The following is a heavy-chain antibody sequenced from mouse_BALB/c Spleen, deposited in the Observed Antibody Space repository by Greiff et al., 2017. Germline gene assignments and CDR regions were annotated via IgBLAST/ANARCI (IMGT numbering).Heavy chain of an antibody. CDR1: GYTFTSYW. D-gene: IGHD1-2*01. V-gene: IGHV1-69*02. CDR3: AGGRLRTLDY. J-gene: IGHJ2*01. Sequence: VQLQQSGAELVKPGASVKLSCKASGYTFTSYWMHWVKQRPGQGLEWIGEIDPSDSYTNYNQKFKGKATLTVDKSSSTAYMQLSSLTSEDSAVYYCAGGRLRTLDYWGQGTTLTVSS. CDR2: IDPSDSYT.